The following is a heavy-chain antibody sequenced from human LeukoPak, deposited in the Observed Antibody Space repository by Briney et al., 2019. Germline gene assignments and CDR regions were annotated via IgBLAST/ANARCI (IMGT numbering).Heavy chain of an antibody. J-gene: IGHJ6*03. CDR1: GFTFSDYH. D-gene: IGHD6-6*01. V-gene: IGHV3-11*04. CDR3: ARDRHVPGLYYYYMDV. CDR2: ISSSGSTI. Sequence: GGSLRLSCAASGFTFSDYHMSWIRQAPGKGLEWVSYISSSGSTIYYADSVKGRFTISRDNAKSSLYLQMNSLRPEDTAVYFCARDRHVPGLYYYYMDVWGKGTTVTVSS.